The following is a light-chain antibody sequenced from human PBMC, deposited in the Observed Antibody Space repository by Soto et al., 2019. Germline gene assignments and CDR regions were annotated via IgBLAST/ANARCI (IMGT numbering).Light chain of an antibody. CDR2: GAS. Sequence: PGERATLSCRASQSVSSNLAWYQQKPGQAPRLLIYGASTRATGIPARFSGSGSGTEFTLTISSLQSEDFAVYYCQQYNNWPPGTFGQGTKVEIK. V-gene: IGKV3-15*01. CDR3: QQYNNWPPGT. J-gene: IGKJ1*01. CDR1: QSVSSN.